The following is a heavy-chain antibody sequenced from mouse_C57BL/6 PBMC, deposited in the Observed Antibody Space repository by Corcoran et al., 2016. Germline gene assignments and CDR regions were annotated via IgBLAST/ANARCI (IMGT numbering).Heavy chain of an antibody. J-gene: IGHJ2*01. Sequence: DVQLQESGPGLVKPSQSLSLTCSVTGYSITSGYYWNWIRQFPGNKLEWMGYISYDGSNNYNPSLKNRISITRDTSKNQFFLKLNSVTTEDTATYYCARGDYGNYFDYWGQGTTLTVSS. CDR1: GYSITSGYY. CDR3: ARGDYGNYFDY. CDR2: ISYDGSN. D-gene: IGHD2-1*01. V-gene: IGHV3-6*01.